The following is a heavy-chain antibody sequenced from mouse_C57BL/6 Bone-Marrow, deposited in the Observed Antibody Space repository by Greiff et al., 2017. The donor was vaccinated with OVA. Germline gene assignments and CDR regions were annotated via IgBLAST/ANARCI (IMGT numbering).Heavy chain of an antibody. D-gene: IGHD2-4*01. Sequence: QVQLQQPGAELVKPGASVKLSCKASGYTFTSYWMHWVKQRPGQGLEWIGMIHPISGSTNYNEKFKSKATLTVDKSSSTAYMQLSSLTSEDSAVYYCARGDYDGDYYAMDYGGQGTSVTVSS. CDR3: ARGDYDGDYYAMDY. J-gene: IGHJ4*01. CDR2: IHPISGST. CDR1: GYTFTSYW. V-gene: IGHV1-64*01.